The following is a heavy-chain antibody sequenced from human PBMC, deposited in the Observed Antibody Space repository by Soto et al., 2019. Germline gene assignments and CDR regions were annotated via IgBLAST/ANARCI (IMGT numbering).Heavy chain of an antibody. D-gene: IGHD6-19*01. J-gene: IGHJ4*02. CDR2: ISAYNGNT. CDR1: GYTFTSYG. CDR3: AREPTGAVAYSSFDY. V-gene: IGHV1-18*01. Sequence: SVKVSCKASGYTFTSYGISWVRQAPGQGLEWMGWISAYNGNTNYAQKLQGRVTMTTDTSTSTAYMELRSLRSDDTAVYYCAREPTGAVAYSSFDYWGQGTLVTVSS.